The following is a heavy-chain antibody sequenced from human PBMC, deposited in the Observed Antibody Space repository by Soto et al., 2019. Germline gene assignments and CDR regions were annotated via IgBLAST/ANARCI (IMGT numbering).Heavy chain of an antibody. V-gene: IGHV1-3*01. CDR1: GYTFTSYA. J-gene: IGHJ4*02. D-gene: IGHD6-13*01. CDR3: ARRSSSWYFDY. Sequence: ASVKVSCKASGYTFTSYAMHWVRQAPGQRLEWMGWINAGNGNTKYSQRFQGRVTITRDTSASTAYMEVNSLRAEDTAVYYCARRSSSWYFDYWGQGSLVTVSS. CDR2: INAGNGNT.